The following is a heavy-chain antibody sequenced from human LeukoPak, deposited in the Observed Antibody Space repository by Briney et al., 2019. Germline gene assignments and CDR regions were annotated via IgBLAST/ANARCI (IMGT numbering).Heavy chain of an antibody. CDR1: GGYISSFY. D-gene: IGHD5-12*01. V-gene: IGHV4-59*01. CDR2: IYYSGSS. Sequence: SETLSLTCTVSGGYISSFYWSWIRQPPGKGLEWIGYIYYSGSSNYNPSLESRVTISGDTSKNQISLKLSSVTAADTAVYYCARANRYDLYFDYWGQGTLVTVSS. CDR3: ARANRYDLYFDY. J-gene: IGHJ4*02.